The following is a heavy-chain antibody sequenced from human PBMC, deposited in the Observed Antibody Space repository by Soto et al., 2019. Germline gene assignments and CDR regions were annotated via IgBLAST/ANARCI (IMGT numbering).Heavy chain of an antibody. J-gene: IGHJ6*02. CDR2: INAYNGNT. V-gene: IGHV1-18*01. CDR3: AMVDVYVTPSPQDV. CDR1: GYSFTRYG. Sequence: XSVKVSCKASGYSFTRYGIGWARPAPGQGLEWMGWINAYNGNTNYAQNLQGRLTLTTDTSTTTAYMELRSLRSNDTAIYYCAMVDVYVTPSPQDVWGQGTTVTVS. D-gene: IGHD3-16*01.